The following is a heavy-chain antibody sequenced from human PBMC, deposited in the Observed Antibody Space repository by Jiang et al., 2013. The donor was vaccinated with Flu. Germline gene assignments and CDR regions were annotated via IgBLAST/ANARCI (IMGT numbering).Heavy chain of an antibody. D-gene: IGHD2-21*02. CDR2: IYPGDSDT. CDR3: ATSYCGGDCYSPLFDY. J-gene: IGHJ4*02. CDR1: GYKLTTYW. Sequence: PGDSLKISCKGSGYKLTTYWIGWVRQMPGKGLEWMGFIYPGDSDTRYSPSFQGQITISADKSINTAYLQWSSLKASDTAMYYCATSYCGGDCYSPLFDYWGQGTLVTVSS. V-gene: IGHV5-51*01.